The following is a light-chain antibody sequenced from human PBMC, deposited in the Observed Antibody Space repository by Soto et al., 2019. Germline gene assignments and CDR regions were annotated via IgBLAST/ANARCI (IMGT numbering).Light chain of an antibody. CDR1: QSISSW. Sequence: DIQMTQSPSTLSASVGDRVTITCRASQSISSWLAWYQQKPGKAPKVLLYKASSLESGVPSRFNGSGSETEYTLTISSLQPDDFATYYCQQYKSYSLYSFGQGTKLEI. CDR2: KAS. CDR3: QQYKSYSLYS. V-gene: IGKV1-5*03. J-gene: IGKJ2*03.